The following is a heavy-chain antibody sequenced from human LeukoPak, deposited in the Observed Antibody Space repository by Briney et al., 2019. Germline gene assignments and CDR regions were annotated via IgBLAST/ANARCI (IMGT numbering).Heavy chain of an antibody. CDR3: AREFYRVDP. CDR1: GGSINSGSYY. J-gene: IGHJ5*02. Sequence: SETLSLTCTVSGGSINSGSYYWSWIRQPAGKGLEWIGRIYTSGSTNYNPSLKSRVTISVDTSKNQFSLKLSSVTAADTAVYYCAREFYRVDPWGQGTLVTVSS. CDR2: IYTSGST. V-gene: IGHV4-61*02. D-gene: IGHD3-16*02.